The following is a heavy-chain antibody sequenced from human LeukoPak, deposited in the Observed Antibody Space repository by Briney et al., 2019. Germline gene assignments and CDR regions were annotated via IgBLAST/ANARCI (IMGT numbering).Heavy chain of an antibody. D-gene: IGHD5-12*01. Sequence: SETLSLTCTISGGSISNYYWSWIRQPPGKGLEWIGNIFYNGDTNYNPSLKSRGTISLDTPKSQFSLKLSSVTAADTAVYYCARGIVATTNHFDYWGQGTLVTVSS. J-gene: IGHJ4*02. V-gene: IGHV4-59*01. CDR2: IFYNGDT. CDR3: ARGIVATTNHFDY. CDR1: GGSISNYY.